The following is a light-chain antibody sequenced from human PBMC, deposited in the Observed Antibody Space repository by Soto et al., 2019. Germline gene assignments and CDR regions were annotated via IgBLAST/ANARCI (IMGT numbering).Light chain of an antibody. CDR2: GAS. V-gene: IGKV3-20*01. CDR3: HQNGTSPYT. CDR1: QSVSSSY. J-gene: IGKJ2*01. Sequence: EIVLTQSPGTLSLSPGERATLSCSASQSVSSSYLARYQQKPGQGPRLLIYGASSSATGIPDRFSGSGSGTYFTLPISSREPEDFAVYYCHQNGTSPYTFGQETKLEIK.